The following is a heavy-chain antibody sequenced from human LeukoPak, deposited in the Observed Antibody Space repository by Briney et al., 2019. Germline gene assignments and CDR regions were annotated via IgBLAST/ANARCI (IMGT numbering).Heavy chain of an antibody. CDR2: ISAYNGNT. CDR3: AFSRYYLQGSYYYMDV. J-gene: IGHJ6*03. Sequence: ASVKVSCKASGYTFTSFGISWVRQAPGQGLEWMGWISAYNGNTNYAQKLQGRVTMTTDTSTSTAYMELRSLRSDDTAVYYCAFSRYYLQGSYYYMDVWGKGTTVTVAS. V-gene: IGHV1-18*01. CDR1: GYTFTSFG. D-gene: IGHD2/OR15-2a*01.